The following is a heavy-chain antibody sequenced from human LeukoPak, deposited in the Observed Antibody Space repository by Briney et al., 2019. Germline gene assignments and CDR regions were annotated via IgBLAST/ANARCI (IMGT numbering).Heavy chain of an antibody. CDR3: VSLRKRGGAFDN. CDR2: IFYRGST. V-gene: IGHV4-39*07. CDR1: GDPISSRSYY. Sequence: SETLSLTCTVSGDPISSRSYYWDWIRQPPGGGLEWIGSIFYRGSTYYNPSLKSRVTISLDTSKNQFSLKLRSVTAADTAVYYCVSLRKRGGAFDNWGQGTMVTVSS. J-gene: IGHJ3*02.